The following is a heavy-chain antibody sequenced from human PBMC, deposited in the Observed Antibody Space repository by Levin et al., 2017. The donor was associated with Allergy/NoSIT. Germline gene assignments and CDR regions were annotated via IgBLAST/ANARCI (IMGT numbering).Heavy chain of an antibody. CDR1: GGSISSYY. CDR2: IYYSGST. D-gene: IGHD3-10*01. Sequence: TSETLSLTCTVSGGSISSYYWSWIRQPPGKGLEWIGYIYYSGSTNYNPSLESRVTISVDTSKNQFSLKLSSVTAADTAVYYCASHEMYGSDAFDIWGQGTMVTVSS. CDR3: ASHEMYGSDAFDI. V-gene: IGHV4-59*08. J-gene: IGHJ3*02.